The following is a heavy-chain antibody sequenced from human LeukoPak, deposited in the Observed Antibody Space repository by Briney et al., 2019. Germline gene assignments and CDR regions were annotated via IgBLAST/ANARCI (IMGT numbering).Heavy chain of an antibody. D-gene: IGHD3-9*01. J-gene: IGHJ4*02. Sequence: GGSLRLSCAASGFTLSTYWMNWVRQAPGKGLEWVATIKQDGSEKYYVDSVKGRFTISRDNAKNSLYLQMDSLRAEDTAVYYCAKVPQSLTGYYWGQGTLVTVSS. CDR3: AKVPQSLTGYY. CDR1: GFTLSTYW. V-gene: IGHV3-7*01. CDR2: IKQDGSEK.